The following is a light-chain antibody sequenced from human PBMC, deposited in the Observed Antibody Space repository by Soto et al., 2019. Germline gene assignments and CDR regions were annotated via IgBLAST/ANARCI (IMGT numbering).Light chain of an antibody. CDR1: QSLLHSNGYNY. CDR2: LGS. V-gene: IGKV2-28*01. J-gene: IGKJ1*01. CDR3: MQALQIRVE. Sequence: DSVMTQSPLSLSVTPGEPASISCRSSQSLLHSNGYNYLDWYLQRPGQSPQLLIYLGSHRASGVPVRFSGSGSGTVFTLKISRVEAEDVGVYYCMQALQIRVEFGQGTKVQI.